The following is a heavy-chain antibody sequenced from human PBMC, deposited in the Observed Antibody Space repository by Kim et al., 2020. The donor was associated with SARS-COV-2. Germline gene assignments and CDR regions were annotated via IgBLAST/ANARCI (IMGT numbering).Heavy chain of an antibody. CDR3: ARAETRITIFGVVIILAFYI. CDR1: GGSISSGGYY. Sequence: SETLSLTCTVSGGSISSGGYYWSWIRQHPGKGLEWIGYIYYSGSTYYNPSLKSRVTISVDTSKNQFSLKLSSVTAADTAVYYCARAETRITIFGVVIILAFYIGGQGTIPTASS. D-gene: IGHD3-3*01. CDR2: IYYSGST. J-gene: IGHJ3*02. V-gene: IGHV4-31*03.